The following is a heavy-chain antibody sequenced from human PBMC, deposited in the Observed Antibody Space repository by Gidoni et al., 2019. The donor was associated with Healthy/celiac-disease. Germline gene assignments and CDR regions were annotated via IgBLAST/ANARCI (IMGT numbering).Heavy chain of an antibody. V-gene: IGHV4-59*08. Sequence: QVQLQESGPGLVKPSETLSLTCTVSGGSISSYYWSWIRPPPGKGLEWIGYIYYSGSTNYNPSLKSRVTISVDTSKNQFYLKLSSVTAADTAVYYCARRALIDSDYVWGSYRLTWGWYFDLWGRGTLVTVSS. D-gene: IGHD3-16*02. CDR2: IYYSGST. J-gene: IGHJ2*01. CDR3: ARRALIDSDYVWGSYRLTWGWYFDL. CDR1: GGSISSYY.